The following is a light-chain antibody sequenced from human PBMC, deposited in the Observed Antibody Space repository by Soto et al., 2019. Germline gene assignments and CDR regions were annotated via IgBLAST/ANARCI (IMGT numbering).Light chain of an antibody. CDR2: FNT. CDR1: GSTIGSNV. CDR3: AAWDDSLTGLL. Sequence: QSVLTQPPSASGTPGQRVTFSCSGSGSTIGSNVVNWYQQLPGTAPKLLIYFNTQRPSGVPDRFSGSKSGTSASLAISGLQYEDEADYYCAAWDDSLTGLLIGGGTKLTVL. V-gene: IGLV1-44*01. J-gene: IGLJ2*01.